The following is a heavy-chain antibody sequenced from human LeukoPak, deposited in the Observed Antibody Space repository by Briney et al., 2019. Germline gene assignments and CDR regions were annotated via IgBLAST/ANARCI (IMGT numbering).Heavy chain of an antibody. J-gene: IGHJ4*02. CDR3: ASAYADFDY. V-gene: IGHV3-23*01. Sequence: PGGSLRLSCAASGFTFSKYVMSWVRQAPGKGLEWVSAISDSGGSTYYADSVKGRFTISRGNSKNTLYLQMNSLRAEDTAVYYCASAYADFDYWGQGTLVTVSS. D-gene: IGHD2-8*01. CDR1: GFTFSKYV. CDR2: ISDSGGST.